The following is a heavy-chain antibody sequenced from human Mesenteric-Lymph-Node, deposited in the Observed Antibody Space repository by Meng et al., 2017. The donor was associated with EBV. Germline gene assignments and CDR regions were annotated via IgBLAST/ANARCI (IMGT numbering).Heavy chain of an antibody. V-gene: IGHV4-39*07. D-gene: IGHD3-3*01. CDR2: VSYSGTT. CDR1: GGFISRSGCY. CDR3: AGRGFYTLFDY. J-gene: IGHJ4*02. Sequence: QRQASGPGLVKPSWTLSLTCTVSGGFISRSGCYWGWIRQPPGKGLEWIGRVSYSGTTSYNPSLRSRVTISADTSKNQFSPRLTSLTAADTAIYYCAGRGFYTLFDYWGQGTLVTVSS.